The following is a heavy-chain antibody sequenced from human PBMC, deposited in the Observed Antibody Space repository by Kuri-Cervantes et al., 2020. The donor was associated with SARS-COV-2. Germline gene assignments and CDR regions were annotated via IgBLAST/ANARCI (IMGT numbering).Heavy chain of an antibody. CDR2: IKQDGSEK. CDR3: GRAGYFDWLFNTDEYYYYMDV. CDR1: GFTFSSYW. J-gene: IGHJ6*03. Sequence: GESLKISCAASGFTFSSYWMSWVRQAPGKGLEWVANIKQDGSEKYYVDSVKGRFTISRDNAKNTLYLQMNSLRAEDTAVYYCGRAGYFDWLFNTDEYYYYMDVWGKGTTVTVSS. V-gene: IGHV3-7*02. D-gene: IGHD3-9*01.